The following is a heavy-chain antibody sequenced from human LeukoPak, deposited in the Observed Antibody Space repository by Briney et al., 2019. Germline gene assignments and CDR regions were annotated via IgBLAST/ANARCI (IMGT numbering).Heavy chain of an antibody. D-gene: IGHD6-13*01. CDR2: IWDDGSNQ. CDR1: GFAFSRYG. V-gene: IGHV3-33*01. CDR3: ARGRGSSWYFDY. J-gene: IGHJ4*02. Sequence: GGSLRLSCAASGFAFSRYGMHWVRQAPGKGLEWVAVIWDDGSNQKYADSVKGRFTISRDNSKNTLYLRMNSLRAEDTAVYYCARGRGSSWYFDYWGQGTLVTVSS.